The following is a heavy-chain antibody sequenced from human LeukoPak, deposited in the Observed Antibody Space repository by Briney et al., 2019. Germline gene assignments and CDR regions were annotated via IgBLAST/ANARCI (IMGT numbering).Heavy chain of an antibody. J-gene: IGHJ4*02. V-gene: IGHV3-30-3*01. D-gene: IGHD6-13*01. CDR1: GFTFSSYA. CDR3: ARSGLAAAGSFDY. CDR2: ISYDGSNK. Sequence: GGSLRLSCAASGFTFSSYAMHWVRQAPGKGLEWVAVISYDGSNKYYADSVKGRFTISRDNSKNTLYLQMNSLRAEDTAVYYCARSGLAAAGSFDYWGQGTLVTVSS.